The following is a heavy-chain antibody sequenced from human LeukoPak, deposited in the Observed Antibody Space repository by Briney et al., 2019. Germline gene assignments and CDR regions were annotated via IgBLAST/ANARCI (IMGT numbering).Heavy chain of an antibody. CDR2: INHSGST. D-gene: IGHD6-13*01. J-gene: IGHJ4*02. V-gene: IGHV4-34*01. CDR1: GGSFSGYY. CDR3: ARGDSSSWYYFDY. Sequence: SETLSLTCAVYGGSFSGYYWSWIRQPPGKGLEWIGEINHSGSTNYNPSLKSRVTISVDTSKNQFSLKLSSVTAADTAVYYCARGDSSSWYYFDYWGQGTLVTVSS.